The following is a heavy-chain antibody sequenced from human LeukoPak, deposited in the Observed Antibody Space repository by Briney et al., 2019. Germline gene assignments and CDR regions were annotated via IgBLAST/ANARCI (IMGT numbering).Heavy chain of an antibody. V-gene: IGHV4-34*01. CDR3: ARGPLWFGEVYGMDV. CDR2: INHSGST. D-gene: IGHD3-10*01. CDR1: GGSFSGYY. J-gene: IGHJ6*02. Sequence: PSETLSLTCAVYGGSFSGYYWGWIRQPPGKGLEWIGVINHSGSTNYNPSLKSRVTISVDTSKNQFSLKLSSVTAADTAVYYCARGPLWFGEVYGMDVWGQGTTVTVSS.